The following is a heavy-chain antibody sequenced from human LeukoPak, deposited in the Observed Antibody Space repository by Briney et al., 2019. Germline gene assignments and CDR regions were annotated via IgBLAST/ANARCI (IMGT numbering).Heavy chain of an antibody. J-gene: IGHJ3*02. D-gene: IGHD6-19*01. CDR3: AKVKEQWLVSDAFDI. V-gene: IGHV3-21*01. CDR2: VSSGTSYR. CDR1: GFTFNTYT. Sequence: GGSLRLSCAASGFTFNTYTMNWVRQAPGKGLEWVSSVSSGTSYRYYADSVKGRFTISRDNAKNSLYLQMNSLRAEDTAVYYCAKVKEQWLVSDAFDIWGQGTMVTVSS.